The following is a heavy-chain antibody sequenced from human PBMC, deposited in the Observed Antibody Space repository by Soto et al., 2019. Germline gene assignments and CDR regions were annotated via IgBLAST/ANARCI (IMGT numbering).Heavy chain of an antibody. J-gene: IGHJ6*02. CDR2: INHSGST. V-gene: IGHV4-34*01. D-gene: IGHD6-13*01. CDR3: ARGRGLAAAGNDYYYYYGMDV. Sequence: PSEILSLTCAVYGASFSSYYWSWIRQPPGKGLEWIGEINHSGSTNYNPSLKSRVTISVDTSKNQFSLKLSSVTAADTAVYYCARGRGLAAAGNDYYYYYGMDVWGHGTTVTVSS. CDR1: GASFSSYY.